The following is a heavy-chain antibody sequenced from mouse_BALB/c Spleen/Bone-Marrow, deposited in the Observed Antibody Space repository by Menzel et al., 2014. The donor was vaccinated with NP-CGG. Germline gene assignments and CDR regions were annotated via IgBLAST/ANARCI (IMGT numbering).Heavy chain of an antibody. D-gene: IGHD1-1*01. CDR2: INPSIGYT. CDR1: GYIFTSYT. Sequence: QVQLQQPAAELARPRASVKLSCKASGYIFTSYTIQWIKQRPGQGLEWIGYINPSIGYTEYNQKFKDKTTLTADTSSSTTYMQLNSLTSEDSAVYYCAREGTYYAYFDYWGQGTTLTVSS. CDR3: AREGTYYAYFDY. J-gene: IGHJ2*01. V-gene: IGHV1-4*02.